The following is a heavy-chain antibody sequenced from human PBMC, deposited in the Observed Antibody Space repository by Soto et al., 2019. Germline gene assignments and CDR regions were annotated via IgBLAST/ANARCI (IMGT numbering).Heavy chain of an antibody. J-gene: IGHJ1*01. Sequence: QLQLQESGPGRLKPSETLSLTSPVSGGSFSGTISNWGWFRHPPGKGLEWIANIYYTGTPYYSPSLKSRVTISVDTSKNQFSLKLSSVTAADTAVYFCTDKEMSLGYFQHWGQGTLVTVSS. CDR1: GGSFSGTISN. CDR2: IYYTGTP. V-gene: IGHV4-39*01. CDR3: TDKEMSLGYFQH.